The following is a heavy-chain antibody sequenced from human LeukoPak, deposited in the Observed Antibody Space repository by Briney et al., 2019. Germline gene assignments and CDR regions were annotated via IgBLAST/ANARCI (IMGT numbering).Heavy chain of an antibody. CDR1: GYTFTNYG. Sequence: ASVKVSCKASGYTFTNYGISWVRQAPGQGLEWMGWISAYNGNTNYAQKLQGRVTMTTDTSTSTAYMELRSLRSDDTAVYYCARGKRRSSSSDWFDPWGQGTLVTVSS. V-gene: IGHV1-18*01. J-gene: IGHJ5*02. D-gene: IGHD6-6*01. CDR3: ARGKRRSSSSDWFDP. CDR2: ISAYNGNT.